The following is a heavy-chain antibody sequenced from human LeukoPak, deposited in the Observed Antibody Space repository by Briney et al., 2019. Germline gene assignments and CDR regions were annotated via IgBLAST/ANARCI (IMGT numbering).Heavy chain of an antibody. CDR2: INSDGSST. CDR1: GFTFSSYW. CDR3: AISGGIAAAGTFDY. Sequence: GGSLRLSCAASGFTFSSYWMHWVRQTPGKGLVWVSRINSDGSSTSYADSVKGRFTISRDNAKNTLYLQMNSLRAEDTAVYYCAISGGIAAAGTFDYWGQGTLVTVSS. J-gene: IGHJ4*02. D-gene: IGHD6-13*01. V-gene: IGHV3-74*01.